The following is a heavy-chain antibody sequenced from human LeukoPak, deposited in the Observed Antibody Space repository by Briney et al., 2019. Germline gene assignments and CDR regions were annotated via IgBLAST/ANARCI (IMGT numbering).Heavy chain of an antibody. D-gene: IGHD2-2*01. CDR1: GGSISSGSYY. CDR2: IYPSGST. J-gene: IGHJ1*01. V-gene: IGHV4-61*02. Sequence: PSQTLSLTCTVSGGSISSGSYYWSWIRQPAGKGLEWIGRIYPSGSTNYNPSLKSRVTMSVDTSKNQFSLKLSSVTAADTAVYYCASDNHCSSTSCLFQHWGQGTLVTVSS. CDR3: ASDNHCSSTSCLFQH.